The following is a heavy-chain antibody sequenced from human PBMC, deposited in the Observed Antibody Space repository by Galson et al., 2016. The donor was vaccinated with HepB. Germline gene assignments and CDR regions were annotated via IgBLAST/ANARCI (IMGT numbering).Heavy chain of an antibody. J-gene: IGHJ4*02. CDR3: ARNVASGFDC. D-gene: IGHD6-19*01. V-gene: IGHV1-46*03. CDR2: IKPGGGWT. Sequence: SVKVSCKASGYTFTTYYIYWARQAPGQGLGWLGMIKPGGGWTTNAQKFQGRVTMTRDTSTSTLYMELSSLRSEDTAVYYFARNVASGFDCWGQGTLVTVSS. CDR1: GYTFTTYY.